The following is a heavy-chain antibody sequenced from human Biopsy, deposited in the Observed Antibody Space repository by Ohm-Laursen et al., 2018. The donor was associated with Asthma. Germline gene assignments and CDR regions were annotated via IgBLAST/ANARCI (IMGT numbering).Heavy chain of an antibody. J-gene: IGHJ4*02. V-gene: IGHV3-30-3*01. Sequence: SLRLSCAASRFTYVMHWVRQAPGKGLGWVAFISYDGSSLYYADSVKGRFTISRDNSKNTLSLQMNSLTAEDTAVYYCAREGVAGTHIEDWGQGTLVTVSS. CDR1: RFTYV. CDR3: AREGVAGTHIED. D-gene: IGHD6-19*01. CDR2: ISYDGSSL.